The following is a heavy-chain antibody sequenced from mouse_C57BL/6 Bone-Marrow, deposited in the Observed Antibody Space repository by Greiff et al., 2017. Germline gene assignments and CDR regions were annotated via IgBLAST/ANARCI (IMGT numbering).Heavy chain of an antibody. CDR1: GYTFTDYY. J-gene: IGHJ1*03. V-gene: IGHV1-26*01. CDR2: INPNNGGT. D-gene: IGHD1-1*01. CDR3: ARGAYGSSYSPCFDV. Sequence: EVQLQQSGPELVKPGASVKISCKASGYTFTDYYMNWVKQSHGKSLEWIGDINPNNGGTSYNQKFKGKATLTVDKSSSTAYMELRSLTSEDSAVYYCARGAYGSSYSPCFDVWGTGTTVTVSS.